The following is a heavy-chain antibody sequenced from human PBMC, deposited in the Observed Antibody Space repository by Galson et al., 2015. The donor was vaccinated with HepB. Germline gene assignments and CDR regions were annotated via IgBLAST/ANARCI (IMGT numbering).Heavy chain of an antibody. CDR1: GFTFSSYW. CDR3: ARVDFWSPLRGNIQH. J-gene: IGHJ1*01. D-gene: IGHD3-3*01. V-gene: IGHV3-74*01. Sequence: SLRLSCAVSGFTFSSYWMQWVRQAPGKGLVWVSHIKSDGSITHYAGSVEGRFTISRDNAKNTLYLQMNSLRAEDTAVYYCARVDFWSPLRGNIQHWGQGTLVTVSS. CDR2: IKSDGSIT.